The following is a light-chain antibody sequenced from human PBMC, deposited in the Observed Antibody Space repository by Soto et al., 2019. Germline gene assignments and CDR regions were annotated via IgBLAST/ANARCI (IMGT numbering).Light chain of an antibody. J-gene: IGLJ1*01. Sequence: QSALTQPASMSGSPGQSITISCTGTSSDVGGSNYVSWYQQYPGKVPKLLIYKVSDRPSGVSNRFSGSKSGNTASLTISGLQAEDEADYFCTSSTSDSLYVFGTGTKVTVL. CDR3: TSSTSDSLYV. CDR2: KVS. V-gene: IGLV2-14*01. CDR1: SSDVGGSNY.